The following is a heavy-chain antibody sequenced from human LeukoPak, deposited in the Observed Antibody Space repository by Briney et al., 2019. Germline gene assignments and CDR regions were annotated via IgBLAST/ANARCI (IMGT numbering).Heavy chain of an antibody. CDR3: ARWTYTGSYPSFDY. Sequence: SETLSLTCAVYGGSFSGYYWSWIRQPPGKGPEWIGEINHSGSTNYNPSLKSRVTISVDTSKNQFSLKLSSVTAADTAVYYCARWTYTGSYPSFDYWGQGTLVTVSS. CDR2: INHSGST. J-gene: IGHJ4*02. V-gene: IGHV4-34*01. D-gene: IGHD1-26*01. CDR1: GGSFSGYY.